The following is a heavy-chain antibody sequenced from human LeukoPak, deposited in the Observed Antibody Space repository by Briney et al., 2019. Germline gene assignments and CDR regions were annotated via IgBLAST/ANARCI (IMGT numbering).Heavy chain of an antibody. D-gene: IGHD2-2*01. CDR1: GFIFSDHA. CDR3: ARDERKYCSDSSCYPGDY. Sequence: PGGSLRLSCAASGFIFSDHAMRWVRQAPGKGLEWVGAISRTSAYIYYSDSVKGRFTLSRDNAGDSAYLQMDSLRAEDTAVYYCARDERKYCSDSSCYPGDYWGQGILVTVSS. J-gene: IGHJ4*02. CDR2: ISRTSAYI. V-gene: IGHV3-21*01.